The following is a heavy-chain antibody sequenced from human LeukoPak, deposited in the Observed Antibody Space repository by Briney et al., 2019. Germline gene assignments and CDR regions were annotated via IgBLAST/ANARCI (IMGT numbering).Heavy chain of an antibody. CDR1: GFTFSRYA. V-gene: IGHV3-7*01. CDR2: IKQDGSEK. D-gene: IGHD3-3*01. Sequence: GGSLRLSCAASGFTFSRYAMSWVRQAPGKGLEWVANIKQDGSEKYYVDSVKGRFTISRDNAKNSLYLQMNSLRAEDAAVYYCARGYYDFWSGYLGSRWGQGTLVTVSS. J-gene: IGHJ4*02. CDR3: ARGYYDFWSGYLGSR.